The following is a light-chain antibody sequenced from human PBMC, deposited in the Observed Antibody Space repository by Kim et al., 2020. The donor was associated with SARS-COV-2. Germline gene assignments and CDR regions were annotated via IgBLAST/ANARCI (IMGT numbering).Light chain of an antibody. Sequence: DFQMTQSPSTLSASVGDRVTITCRASQSVGSGLAWYQQKPGKAPNLLIYEASNLESGVSSRFRGSGFGTEFTLTISSLQPDDFATYYCQQYYYYDSFGQGTKLEI. J-gene: IGKJ2*03. V-gene: IGKV1-5*03. CDR2: EAS. CDR1: QSVGSG. CDR3: QQYYYYDS.